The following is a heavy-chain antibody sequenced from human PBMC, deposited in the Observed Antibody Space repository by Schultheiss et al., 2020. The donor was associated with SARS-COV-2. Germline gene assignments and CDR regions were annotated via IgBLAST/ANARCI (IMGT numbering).Heavy chain of an antibody. CDR3: ARDVTLVQGLIDYYGMDV. Sequence: SETLSLTCAISGDSVSSNSAAWNWIRQSPSRGLEWLGRTYYRSKWYNDYAVSVKSRITINPDTSKNQFSLQLNSVTPEDTAVHYCARDVTLVQGLIDYYGMDVWGQGTTVTVSS. J-gene: IGHJ6*02. CDR1: GDSVSSNSAA. CDR2: TYYRSKWYN. V-gene: IGHV6-1*01. D-gene: IGHD3-10*01.